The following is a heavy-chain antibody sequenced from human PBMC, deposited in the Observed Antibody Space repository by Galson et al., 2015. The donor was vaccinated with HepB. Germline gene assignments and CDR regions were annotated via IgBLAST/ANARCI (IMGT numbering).Heavy chain of an antibody. CDR1: GFTFSNYD. Sequence: SLRLSCAASGFTFSNYDMTWVRQAPGKGLEWVSIINAGGDDIHYADSVKGRFTISRDNSKNTLYLQINSLRAEDTAVYYCARYDLPTGSAARQFDYWGQGTLVTVSS. D-gene: IGHD3/OR15-3a*01. V-gene: IGHV3-23*01. J-gene: IGHJ4*02. CDR3: ARYDLPTGSAARQFDY. CDR2: INAGGDDI.